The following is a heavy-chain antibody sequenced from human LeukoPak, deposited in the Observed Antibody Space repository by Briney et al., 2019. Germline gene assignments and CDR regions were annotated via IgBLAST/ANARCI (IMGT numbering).Heavy chain of an antibody. CDR2: IKQEGSEK. V-gene: IGHV3-7*01. CDR3: ARVGGRYSPLGY. CDR1: GFTFSSYW. J-gene: IGHJ4*02. Sequence: GGSLRLSCAASGFTFSSYWMSWVRQAPGKWLEWLANIKQEGSEKYYLDSVKGRFTISRDNAKNSLHLQMISLRAEDPAVYYCARVGGRYSPLGYWGQGTLVTVSS. D-gene: IGHD3-16*02.